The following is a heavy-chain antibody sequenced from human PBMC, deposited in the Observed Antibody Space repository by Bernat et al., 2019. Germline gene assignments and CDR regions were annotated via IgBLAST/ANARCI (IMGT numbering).Heavy chain of an antibody. CDR1: GYTFTGYY. V-gene: IGHV1-2*02. D-gene: IGHD4-17*01. J-gene: IGHJ6*02. CDR2: INPNSGGT. CDR3: ARVRDDYGDGDYYYGMDV. Sequence: QVQLVQSGAEVKKPGASVKVSCKASGYTFTGYYMHWVRQAPGQGLEWMGWINPNSGGTNYAQKFQGGVTMTRDTSSSTAYMELSRLRSDDTAVYYWARVRDDYGDGDYYYGMDVWGQGTTVTVSS.